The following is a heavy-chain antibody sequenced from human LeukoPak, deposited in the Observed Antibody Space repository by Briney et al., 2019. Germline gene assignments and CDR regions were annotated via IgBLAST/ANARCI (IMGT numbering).Heavy chain of an antibody. V-gene: IGHV1-69*06. Sequence: ASVKVSCKASGGSFNRYAISWVRQAPGQGLEWMGGIIPIFGTANYAQKFQGRVTMTEDTSTDTAYMELSSLRSEDTAVYYCATTPDFWSGYLWGQGTLVTVSS. CDR1: GGSFNRYA. CDR2: IIPIFGTA. D-gene: IGHD3-3*01. J-gene: IGHJ4*02. CDR3: ATTPDFWSGYL.